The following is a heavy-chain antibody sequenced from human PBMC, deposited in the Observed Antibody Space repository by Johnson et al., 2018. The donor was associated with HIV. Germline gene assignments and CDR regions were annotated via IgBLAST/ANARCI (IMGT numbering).Heavy chain of an antibody. D-gene: IGHD1-26*01. CDR1: GFTFSNAW. V-gene: IGHV3-30*14. CDR3: ATASGSPAAFDI. CDR2: VSYDGSNK. J-gene: IGHJ3*02. Sequence: QVQLVESGGGLVQPGGSLRLSCAASGFTFSNAWMSWVRQAPGKGLEWVAVVSYDGSNKYYADSVKGRFTISRDNSKNTLYLQMNSLRAEDTAVYYCATASGSPAAFDIWGQGTMVTVSS.